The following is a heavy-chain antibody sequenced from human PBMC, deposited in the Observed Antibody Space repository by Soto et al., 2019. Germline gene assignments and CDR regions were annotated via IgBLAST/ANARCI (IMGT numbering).Heavy chain of an antibody. CDR1: GFTFYDYA. Sequence: GGSLRLSCAASGFTFYDYAMHWVRQAPGKGLEWVSGISWNGGNIAYADSVRGRFTISRDNAENSLYLQMNSLRPEDTALYYCAKDMGGFDLKNWFDPWGPGTLVTVSS. CDR2: ISWNGGNI. J-gene: IGHJ5*02. V-gene: IGHV3-9*01. D-gene: IGHD5-12*01. CDR3: AKDMGGFDLKNWFDP.